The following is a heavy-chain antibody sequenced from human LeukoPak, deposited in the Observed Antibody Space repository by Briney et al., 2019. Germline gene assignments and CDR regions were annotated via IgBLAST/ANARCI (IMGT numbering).Heavy chain of an antibody. Sequence: SETLSLTCTVSGGSISSYYWSWIRQPPGKGLEWIGYIYYSGSTNYNPSLKSRVTISVDTSKNQFSLKLSSVTAADTAVYYCARALDGYNYGYYYYMDVWGKGTTVTISS. D-gene: IGHD5-24*01. J-gene: IGHJ6*03. V-gene: IGHV4-59*08. CDR3: ARALDGYNYGYYYYMDV. CDR1: GGSISSYY. CDR2: IYYSGST.